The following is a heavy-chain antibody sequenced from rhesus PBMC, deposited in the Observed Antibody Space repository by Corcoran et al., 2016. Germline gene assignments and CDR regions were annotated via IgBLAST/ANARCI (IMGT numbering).Heavy chain of an antibody. CDR3: ARGIAAAMGRDY. V-gene: IGHV4-65*01. D-gene: IGHD6-25*01. Sequence: QVQLQESGPGLVKLSETLSLTCAVSGGSISSSNWWSWIRQPPGKGLEWIVYISGRSGSTYYNPSLKSRATISTDTAKNQFSLKLGSVTAAGRCVYYRARGIAAAMGRDYWGQGVLVTVSS. CDR1: GGSISSSNW. CDR2: ISGRSGST. J-gene: IGHJ4*01.